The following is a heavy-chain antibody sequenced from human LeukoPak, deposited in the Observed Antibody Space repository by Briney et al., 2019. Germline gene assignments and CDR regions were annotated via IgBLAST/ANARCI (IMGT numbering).Heavy chain of an antibody. J-gene: IGHJ3*02. D-gene: IGHD6-13*01. CDR2: ISWNSGSI. Sequence: PGRSLRLSCVVSGFTFDDYAMHGVRQAPGKGLEWVSGISWNSGSIGYADSVKGRFTISRDNAKNSLYLQMNSLRAEDMALYYCARSTAAGNDSFDIWGQGTMVTVSS. V-gene: IGHV3-9*03. CDR3: ARSTAAGNDSFDI. CDR1: GFTFDDYA.